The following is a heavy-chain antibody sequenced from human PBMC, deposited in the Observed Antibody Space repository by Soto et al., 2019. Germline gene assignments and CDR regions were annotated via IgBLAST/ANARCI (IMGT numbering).Heavy chain of an antibody. D-gene: IGHD3-10*01. V-gene: IGHV3-30*18. CDR2: ISYAGSHK. CDR3: AKEIRFDPANYYYYYAMDV. J-gene: IGHJ6*02. Sequence: GGSLRLSCAASGFTFSSYGMHWVRQAPGKGLEWVALISYAGSHKYYADSVKGRFTISRDNSNNTLYLQMDSLRAEDTAVYYCAKEIRFDPANYYYYYAMDVWGQGTTVTVSS. CDR1: GFTFSSYG.